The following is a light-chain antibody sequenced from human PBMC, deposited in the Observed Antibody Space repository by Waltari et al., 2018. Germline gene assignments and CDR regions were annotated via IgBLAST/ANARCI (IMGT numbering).Light chain of an antibody. CDR3: QHTYSLFT. Sequence: DIQMTQSPSFPSASCGDRITITCRASQKISSYLNWYQMKPGRAPELLIYSEFNLQSPVPSRFSGSGSDTEFTLTIRSLQPVDFATYYCQHTYSLFTFGPGTKVDFK. CDR1: QKISSY. V-gene: IGKV1-39*01. J-gene: IGKJ3*01. CDR2: SEF.